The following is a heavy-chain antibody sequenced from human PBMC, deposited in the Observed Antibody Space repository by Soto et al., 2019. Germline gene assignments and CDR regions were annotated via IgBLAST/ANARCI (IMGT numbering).Heavy chain of an antibody. D-gene: IGHD3-22*01. J-gene: IGHJ5*02. CDR3: STRAYDTNGYYRFDP. V-gene: IGHV4-34*01. CDR1: GGSFSGHS. CDR2: INHSGRV. Sequence: SETLSLTCVVYGGSFSGHSWTWIRQSPGKGLEWIGDINHSGRVNYSPSLKSRVTISLDTSKNQFSLTLSAVTAADTAMYYCSTRAYDTNGYYRFDPWGHGTLVTVSS.